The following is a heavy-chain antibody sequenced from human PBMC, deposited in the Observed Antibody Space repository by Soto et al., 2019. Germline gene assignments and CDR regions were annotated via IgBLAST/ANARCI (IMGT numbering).Heavy chain of an antibody. CDR2: ISAYNGNT. CDR1: GYTFTSYG. Sequence: ASVKVSCKASGYTFTSYGISWVRQAPGQGLEWMGWISAYNGNTNYAQKLQGRVTMTTDTSTSTAYMELRSLRSDDTAVYYCARDKRITIFGVLSAPFDYWGQGTLVNVSS. D-gene: IGHD3-3*01. V-gene: IGHV1-18*01. J-gene: IGHJ4*02. CDR3: ARDKRITIFGVLSAPFDY.